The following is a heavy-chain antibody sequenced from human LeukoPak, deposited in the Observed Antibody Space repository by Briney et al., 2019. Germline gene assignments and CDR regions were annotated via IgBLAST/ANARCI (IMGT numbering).Heavy chain of an antibody. Sequence: SETLSLTCAVSGGSISSSHWWSWVRQPPGKGLEWIGEIYHSGSTNYNPSLKSRITISVDMSKNQFSLKLSSVTAADTAVYYCARERSGSEIFARSFDIWGQGTMVTVSS. V-gene: IGHV4-4*02. D-gene: IGHD3-3*01. CDR2: IYHSGST. CDR3: ARERSGSEIFARSFDI. CDR1: GGSISSSHW. J-gene: IGHJ3*02.